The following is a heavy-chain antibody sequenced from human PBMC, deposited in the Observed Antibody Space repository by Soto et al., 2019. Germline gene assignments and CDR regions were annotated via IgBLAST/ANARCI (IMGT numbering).Heavy chain of an antibody. J-gene: IGHJ6*02. CDR3: ARNDNHYFYSITV. Sequence: SETLSLTCSVSGGSVSIGTYFWHWIGQPPGERLEWIGCIYYNGSTYYNPSLNSRVTISADTSKNQFSLRLSSVTAADTAVYYCARNDNHYFYSITVWGRGATVTVSS. D-gene: IGHD3-22*01. CDR2: IYYNGST. V-gene: IGHV4-61*01. CDR1: GGSVSIGTYF.